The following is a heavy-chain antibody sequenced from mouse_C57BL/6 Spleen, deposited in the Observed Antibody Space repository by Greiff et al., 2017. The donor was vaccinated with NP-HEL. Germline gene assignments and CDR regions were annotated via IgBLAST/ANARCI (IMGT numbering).Heavy chain of an antibody. CDR1: GYTFTSYD. J-gene: IGHJ3*01. D-gene: IGHD2-1*01. Sequence: VKLMESGPELVKPGASVKLSCKASGYTFTSYDINWVKQRPGQGLEWIGWIYPRDGSTKYNEKFKGKATLTVDTSSSTAYMELHSLTSEDSAVYFCSYGNYEGFAYWGQGTLVTVSA. CDR2: IYPRDGST. CDR3: SYGNYEGFAY. V-gene: IGHV1-85*01.